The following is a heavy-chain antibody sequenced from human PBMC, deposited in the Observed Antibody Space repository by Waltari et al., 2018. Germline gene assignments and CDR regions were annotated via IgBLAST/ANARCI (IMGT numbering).Heavy chain of an antibody. J-gene: IGHJ5*02. CDR3: ARDLMYGEHPLFDR. CDR1: GFTFVDHS. Sequence: DVQLAESGGGLVQPGRSLRLSCTTSGFTFVDHSFFWVRQAPGQGLEWVGFIRSKAYGETTDYAASVRGRFTISRDDSKSIAYLQMNSLKTEDTAIYFCARDLMYGEHPLFDRWGQGTLVTVSS. V-gene: IGHV3-49*04. D-gene: IGHD4-17*01. CDR2: IRSKAYGETT.